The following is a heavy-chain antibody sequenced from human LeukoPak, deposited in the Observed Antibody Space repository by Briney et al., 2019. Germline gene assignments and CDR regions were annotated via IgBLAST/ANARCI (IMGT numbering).Heavy chain of an antibody. CDR3: ARRRGYYYSSGSSYYFDY. D-gene: IGHD3-10*01. Sequence: SETLSLTCAVYGGSFSGYYWSWIRQPPGKGLEWIGEINHSGSTNYNPSLKSRVTISVDTSKNQFSLKLSSVTAADTAVYYCARRRGYYYSSGSSYYFDYWGQGTLVTVSS. J-gene: IGHJ4*02. CDR1: GGSFSGYY. CDR2: INHSGST. V-gene: IGHV4-34*01.